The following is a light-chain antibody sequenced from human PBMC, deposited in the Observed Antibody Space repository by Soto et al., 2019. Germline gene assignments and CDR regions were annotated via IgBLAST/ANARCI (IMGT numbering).Light chain of an antibody. Sequence: VLTQPPSVSGAPGQRVTISCTGSSSNIGAGYDVHWYQQLPGTAPKLLIYGNSNRPSGVPDRFSGSKSGTSASLAITGLQAEDEADYYCQSYDSSLSGVFGTGTKV. CDR1: SSNIGAGYD. CDR2: GNS. J-gene: IGLJ1*01. CDR3: QSYDSSLSGV. V-gene: IGLV1-40*01.